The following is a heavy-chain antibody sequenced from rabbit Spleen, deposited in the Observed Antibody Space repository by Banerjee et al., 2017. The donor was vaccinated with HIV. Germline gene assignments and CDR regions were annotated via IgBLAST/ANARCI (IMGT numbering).Heavy chain of an antibody. V-gene: IGHV1S45*01. CDR3: ARDTSSSFSSYGMDL. D-gene: IGHD1-1*01. CDR2: IDTGSSGFT. J-gene: IGHJ6*01. CDR1: GFSFGDRDV. Sequence: QEQLVESGGGLVKPTGSLTLTCKASGFSFGDRDVMCWVRQAPGKGLEWIACIDTGSSGFTYFATWAKGRFTCSKTSSTTVTLQMTRLTAADTATYFCARDTSSSFSSYGMDLWGPGTLVTVS.